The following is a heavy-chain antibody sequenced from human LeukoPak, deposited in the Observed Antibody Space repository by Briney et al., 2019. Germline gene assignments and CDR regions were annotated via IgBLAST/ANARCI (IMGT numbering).Heavy chain of an antibody. J-gene: IGHJ4*02. CDR3: ARESSGWYRWVGYFDY. CDR2: INHSGRT. Sequence: SETLSLPCAVYGDSFSGYYWRWLRHPPGKGLECIGEINHSGRTNYNPSIKSGVTISVDTSKNQFSLKLSSVTAADTAVYYCARESSGWYRWVGYFDYWGQGTLVTVSS. CDR1: GDSFSGYY. V-gene: IGHV4-34*01. D-gene: IGHD6-19*01.